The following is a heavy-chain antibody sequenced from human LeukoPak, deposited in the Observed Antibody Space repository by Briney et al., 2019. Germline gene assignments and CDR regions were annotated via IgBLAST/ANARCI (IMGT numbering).Heavy chain of an antibody. Sequence: GGSLRLSCAASGFTFNDYYMSWIRQAPGKGLEWLSYINIGGTNTHYADSVKGRFTISRDNAKKSLYLEMNNLRAEDTAVYYCATDGAGFDPWGRGVLVTVSS. V-gene: IGHV3-11*01. CDR3: ATDGAGFDP. CDR2: INIGGTNT. J-gene: IGHJ5*02. CDR1: GFTFNDYY.